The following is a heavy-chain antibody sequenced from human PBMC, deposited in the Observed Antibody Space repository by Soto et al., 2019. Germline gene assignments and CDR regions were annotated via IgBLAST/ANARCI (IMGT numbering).Heavy chain of an antibody. D-gene: IGHD6-19*01. V-gene: IGHV3-23*04. J-gene: IGHJ4*02. CDR1: GFIFSKYG. CDR3: ARPPLYSSGGYFDS. Sequence: VQLVESGGGVVQPGRSLRLSCAASGFIFSKYGMTWVRQAPGKGLEWVSSISNDAARTFYADSVKGRFTVSRDRSNNTLYLQMNSLRAEDTAVYFCARPPLYSSGGYFDSWGQGTLVTVSS. CDR2: ISNDAART.